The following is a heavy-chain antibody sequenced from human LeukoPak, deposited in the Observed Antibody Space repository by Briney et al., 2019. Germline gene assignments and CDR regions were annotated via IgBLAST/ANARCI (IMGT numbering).Heavy chain of an antibody. V-gene: IGHV3-33*01. CDR1: GFTFSKYG. D-gene: IGHD3-10*01. Sequence: GGSLRLSCAPSGFTFSKYGMHWVRQAPGKGLEWVAVIWYDGSNKYYADSVKGRFTISRDNSKNTLSLQMNSLRAEDTAVYYCARSLEKDYHGSGTYYMNNWFELWGQGTLVTVSS. CDR3: ARSLEKDYHGSGTYYMNNWFEL. J-gene: IGHJ5*02. CDR2: IWYDGSNK.